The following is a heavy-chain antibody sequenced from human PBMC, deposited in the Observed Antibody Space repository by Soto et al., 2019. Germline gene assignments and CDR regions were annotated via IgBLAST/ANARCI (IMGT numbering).Heavy chain of an antibody. J-gene: IGHJ4*02. CDR3: ARGFVPNGVGLDY. CDR1: GFTFVSFW. Sequence: WGSLRLSCAASGFTFVSFWIRFVRQSPGKGLVWVSRINSDGTNTHYADSVKGRFTTSRDNAKDTLHLQMNSLRAEDTAVYYCARGFVPNGVGLDYWGQGTLVTVSS. D-gene: IGHD2-8*01. CDR2: INSDGTNT. V-gene: IGHV3-74*01.